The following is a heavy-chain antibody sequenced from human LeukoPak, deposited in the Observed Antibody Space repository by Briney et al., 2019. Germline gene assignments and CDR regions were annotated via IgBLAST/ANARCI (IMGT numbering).Heavy chain of an antibody. CDR1: GFTFSSYT. D-gene: IGHD4-11*01. J-gene: IGHJ4*02. Sequence: PGGSLRLSCAASGFTFSSYTFYWFRQAPGEGLEWVASVSVEGIGRYFPGSVEGRFAISRDDSKKSVFLQMSNVRPEDTALYFCATVTKVDFDYWGQGTLVTVSS. CDR2: VSVEGIGR. CDR3: ATVTKVDFDY. V-gene: IGHV3-30*09.